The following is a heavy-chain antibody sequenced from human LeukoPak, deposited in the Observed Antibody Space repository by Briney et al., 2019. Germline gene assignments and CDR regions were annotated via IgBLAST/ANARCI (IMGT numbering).Heavy chain of an antibody. Sequence: PGGSLRLSCAASGFTFSSYAMSWVRQAPGKGLEGVSGISGSGGNTYYADSVKGRFTIPRDNSKNTLYLQMNSLRAEDTAVYYCAKASAISSGAFDYWGQGTLVTVSS. CDR2: ISGSGGNT. CDR3: AKASAISSGAFDY. J-gene: IGHJ4*02. D-gene: IGHD3-10*01. V-gene: IGHV3-23*01. CDR1: GFTFSSYA.